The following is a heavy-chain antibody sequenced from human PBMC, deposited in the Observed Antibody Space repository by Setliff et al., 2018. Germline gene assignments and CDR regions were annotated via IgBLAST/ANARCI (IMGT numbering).Heavy chain of an antibody. J-gene: IGHJ4*02. CDR3: AKGNNWNYVPGDYYDSSGYYGRVLDY. Sequence: GGSLRLSCAASGFTFSSYAMTWVRQAPGKGLEWVSAISGSGDATYYADSVKGRFTISRDNSKNTLYLQMNSLRAEDTAIYYCAKGNNWNYVPGDYYDSSGYYGRVLDYWGQGTLVTVSS. V-gene: IGHV3-23*01. D-gene: IGHD3-22*01. CDR2: ISGSGDAT. CDR1: GFTFSSYA.